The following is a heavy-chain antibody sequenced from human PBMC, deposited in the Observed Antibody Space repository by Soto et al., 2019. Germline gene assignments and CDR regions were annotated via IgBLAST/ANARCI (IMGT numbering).Heavy chain of an antibody. CDR3: ARDFDY. CDR2: ICSGGST. Sequence: EVQLVESGGGLVQPAGSLRLSCAASGFTVSSNYMNWLRQAPGKGLEWVSVICSGGSTYYADSVQGRFTISRDNSKNTLYLQMNSMIAEDSAVYYCARDFDYWGQGTLVPVPS. J-gene: IGHJ4*01. V-gene: IGHV3-66*01. CDR1: GFTVSSNY.